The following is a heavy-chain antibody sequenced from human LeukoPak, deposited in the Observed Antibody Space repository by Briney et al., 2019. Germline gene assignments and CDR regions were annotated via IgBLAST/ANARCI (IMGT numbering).Heavy chain of an antibody. D-gene: IGHD3-10*01. CDR1: GFTFSSYA. Sequence: GSLRLSCAASGFTFSSYAMHWVRQAPGKGLEWVAAISFDGSSIYYADSVKGRFTVSRDNSKNTLFLQMNSLGAEDTAVYYCARGYYGSSMEYLDNWGQGTLVTVSS. CDR3: ARGYYGSSMEYLDN. V-gene: IGHV3-30*04. CDR2: ISFDGSSI. J-gene: IGHJ4*02.